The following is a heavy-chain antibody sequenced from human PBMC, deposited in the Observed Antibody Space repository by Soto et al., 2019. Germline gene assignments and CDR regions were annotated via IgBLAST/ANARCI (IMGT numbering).Heavy chain of an antibody. Sequence: QVQLVQSGAEVKKPGSSVKVSCKASGGTFSSYAISWVRQAPGQGLEWMGGIIPIFGTANYAQKFQDRVPITADESTSTAYMELSSLRSEDTAVYYCARDPLERPPYYYFGMDVWGQGTTVTVSS. CDR2: IIPIFGTA. J-gene: IGHJ6*02. CDR3: ARDPLERPPYYYFGMDV. CDR1: GGTFSSYA. V-gene: IGHV1-69*12. D-gene: IGHD1-1*01.